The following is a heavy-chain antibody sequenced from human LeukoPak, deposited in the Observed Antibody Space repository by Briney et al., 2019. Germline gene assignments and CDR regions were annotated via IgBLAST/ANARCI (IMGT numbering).Heavy chain of an antibody. D-gene: IGHD3-9*01. CDR2: INPSGGSA. CDR1: GYTFTSYY. Sequence: ASVKVSCKASGYTFTSYYMHWVRQAPGQGLEWMGIINPSGGSASYAQKFQGRVTMTRDTSTSTVYMELSSLRSEDTAVYYCAREKRYYDILTGWGWFDPWGQGTLVTVSS. V-gene: IGHV1-46*01. J-gene: IGHJ5*02. CDR3: AREKRYYDILTGWGWFDP.